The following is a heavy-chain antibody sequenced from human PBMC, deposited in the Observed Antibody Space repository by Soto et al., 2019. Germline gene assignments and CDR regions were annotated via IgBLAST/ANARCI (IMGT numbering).Heavy chain of an antibody. Sequence: QITLKESGPTLVKPTQTLTLTCTFSGFSLSTSGVGVGWIRRPPGKALEWLALIYWDDDKRYSPSLKSTLTLPEATAKDQVVHTRTKMDPVDTATYYCAHRVYYGGNTSWGQGTLVTVPS. D-gene: IGHD4-17*01. CDR1: GFSLSTSGVG. J-gene: IGHJ4*02. V-gene: IGHV2-5*02. CDR3: AHRVYYGGNTS. CDR2: IYWDDDK.